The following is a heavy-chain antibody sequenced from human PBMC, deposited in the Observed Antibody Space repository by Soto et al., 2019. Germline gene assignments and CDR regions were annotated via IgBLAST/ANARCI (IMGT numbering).Heavy chain of an antibody. Sequence: PSETLSLTCSVSGASISSGDHFWNWIRQPPGKGLEWIGNIHYSGRTDYNPSLKSRLTMSVDTSKNQFSLKLGSVTAADTAVYFCAGGRHSIWGTYLSGWFDPWGQGNLVTVSS. D-gene: IGHD3-16*02. J-gene: IGHJ5*02. CDR1: GASISSGDHF. CDR3: AGGRHSIWGTYLSGWFDP. CDR2: IHYSGRT. V-gene: IGHV4-30-4*01.